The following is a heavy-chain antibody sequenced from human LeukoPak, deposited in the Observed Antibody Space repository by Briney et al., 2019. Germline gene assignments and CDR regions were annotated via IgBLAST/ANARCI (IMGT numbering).Heavy chain of an antibody. J-gene: IGHJ3*02. CDR1: GGSIGSYF. Sequence: SETLSLTCTVSGGSIGSYFWSWIRQPPGKGLEWIGYNSGSTKYNPSLKSRVTISVDTSKDQFSLRLSSVTAADTAVYYCARLLAVAGGDAFDIWGQGKMVTVSS. CDR3: ARLLAVAGGDAFDI. V-gene: IGHV4-59*08. D-gene: IGHD6-19*01. CDR2: NSGST.